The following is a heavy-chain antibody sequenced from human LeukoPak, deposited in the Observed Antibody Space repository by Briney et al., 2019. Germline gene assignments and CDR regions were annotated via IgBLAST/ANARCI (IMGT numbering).Heavy chain of an antibody. CDR1: GGSISSYY. V-gene: IGHV4-59*12. CDR2: IYYSGST. CDR3: ARDVGSYYPYFDY. D-gene: IGHD1-26*01. Sequence: PSETLSLTCTVSGGSISSYYWSWIRQPPGKGLEWIGYIYYSGSTNYNPSLKSRVTISVDKSKNQFSLKLSSVTAADTAVYYCARDVGSYYPYFDYWGQGTLVTVSS. J-gene: IGHJ4*02.